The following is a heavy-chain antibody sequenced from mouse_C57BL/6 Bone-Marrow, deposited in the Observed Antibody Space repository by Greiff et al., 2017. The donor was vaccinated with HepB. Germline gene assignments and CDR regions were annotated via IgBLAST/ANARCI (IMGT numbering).Heavy chain of an antibody. V-gene: IGHV1-50*01. D-gene: IGHD1-1*01. J-gene: IGHJ2*01. CDR2: IDPSDSYT. Sequence: QVQLQQSGAELVKPGASVKLSCKASGYTFTSYWMQWVKQRPGQGLEWIGEIDPSDSYTNYNQKFKGKATLTVDTSSSTAYMQLSSLTSEDSAVYYCARPHYYYGSSFDYWGQGTTLTVSS. CDR1: GYTFTSYW. CDR3: ARPHYYYGSSFDY.